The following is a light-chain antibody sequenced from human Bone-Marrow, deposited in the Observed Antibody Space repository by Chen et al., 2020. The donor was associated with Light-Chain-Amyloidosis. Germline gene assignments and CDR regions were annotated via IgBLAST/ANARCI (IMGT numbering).Light chain of an antibody. CDR1: DLPTKY. Sequence: SSELTQPPSASLSPGQTPRITCSGDDLPTKYAYWYQQKPGQAPVLVIHRDTERPSGISERFSGSSSGTTATLTISGVQAEDEADYHCQSADSSGTYEVIFGGGTKLTVL. J-gene: IGLJ2*01. V-gene: IGLV3-25*03. CDR3: QSADSSGTYEVI. CDR2: RDT.